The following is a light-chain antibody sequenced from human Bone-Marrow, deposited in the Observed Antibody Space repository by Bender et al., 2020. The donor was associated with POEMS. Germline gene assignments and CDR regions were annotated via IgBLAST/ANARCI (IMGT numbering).Light chain of an antibody. CDR1: NSNIGTNA. J-gene: IGLJ3*02. CDR3: AALDAGLSGRV. Sequence: QSVLTQPPSASGTPGQRVTISCSGSNSNIGTNAVNWYQQFPGTATKLLVYGDNQRPSGVPDRFYAFKSGTSASLAISRLQTKGEAEYYWAALDAGLSGRVFGGGTKLTVL. CDR2: GDN. V-gene: IGLV1-44*01.